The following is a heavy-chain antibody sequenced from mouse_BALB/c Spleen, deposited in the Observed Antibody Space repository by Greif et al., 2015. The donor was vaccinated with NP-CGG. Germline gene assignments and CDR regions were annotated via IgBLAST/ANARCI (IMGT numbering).Heavy chain of an antibody. D-gene: IGHD1-1*01. Sequence: QVQLQQSGAELVRPGSSVKISCKASGYAFSSYWMNWVKQRPGQGLEWIGQIYPGDGDTNYNGKFKGKATLTADKSSSTAYLQLSSLTSGDSAVYFGAREDYGTGYFDVWGAGTTVTVSS. CDR3: AREDYGTGYFDV. J-gene: IGHJ1*01. CDR1: GYAFSSYW. V-gene: IGHV1-80*01. CDR2: IYPGDGDT.